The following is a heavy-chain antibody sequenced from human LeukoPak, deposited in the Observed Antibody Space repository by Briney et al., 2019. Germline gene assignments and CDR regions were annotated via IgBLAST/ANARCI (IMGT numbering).Heavy chain of an antibody. Sequence: SETLSLTCIVSGDSISTTINFWGWIRQPPGKGLEWIGSVYYSGNPYYNPSLKSRITISVDTSKNQFSLSLSSVTAADTAVYYCARVARYGGYTQYFQPWGQGTLVTVSS. D-gene: IGHD4-23*01. V-gene: IGHV4-39*07. CDR2: VYYSGNP. J-gene: IGHJ1*01. CDR3: ARVARYGGYTQYFQP. CDR1: GDSISTTINF.